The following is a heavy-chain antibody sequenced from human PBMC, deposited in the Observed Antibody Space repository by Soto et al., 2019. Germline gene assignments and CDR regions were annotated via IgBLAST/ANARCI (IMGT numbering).Heavy chain of an antibody. D-gene: IGHD2-2*01. CDR3: ARRYCSSTSCYNWFDP. CDR1: GGSISSYY. CDR2: IYYSGST. Sequence: PXXTLSLPFTVSGGSISSYYWSWILQPPGKGLEWIGYIYYSGSTNYNPSLKSRVTISVDTSKNQFSLKLSSVTAADTAVYYCARRYCSSTSCYNWFDPWGQGTLVTVSS. J-gene: IGHJ5*02. V-gene: IGHV4-59*08.